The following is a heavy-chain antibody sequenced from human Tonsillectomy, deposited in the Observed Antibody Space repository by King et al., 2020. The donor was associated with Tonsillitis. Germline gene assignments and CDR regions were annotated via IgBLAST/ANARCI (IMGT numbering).Heavy chain of an antibody. CDR1: GFTFSSYA. CDR2: IYSST. D-gene: IGHD1-14*01. V-gene: IGHV3-23*03. Sequence: VQLVESGGGLLQPGGSLRLSCAASGFTFSSYAMSWVRQAPGKGLEWVSVIYSSTYYADSVKGRFTISRDNSKNTLYLQMNSLRGEDTAVYYCAKGYVYFDHWGQGTLVTVSS. CDR3: AKGYVYFDH. J-gene: IGHJ4*02.